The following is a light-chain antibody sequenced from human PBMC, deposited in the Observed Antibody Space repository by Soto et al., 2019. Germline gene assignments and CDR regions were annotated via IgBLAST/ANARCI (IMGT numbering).Light chain of an antibody. CDR3: QQYNSYPT. CDR2: DAS. J-gene: IGKJ1*01. V-gene: IGKV1-5*01. Sequence: IQMTQSPSTLSASVGESVTITCRASQSISSWLAWYQQKPGKAPKLLIYDASSLESGVPSRFSGSGSGTEFTLTISSLQPDDFTTYYCQQYNSYPTFGQGTKVDIK. CDR1: QSISSW.